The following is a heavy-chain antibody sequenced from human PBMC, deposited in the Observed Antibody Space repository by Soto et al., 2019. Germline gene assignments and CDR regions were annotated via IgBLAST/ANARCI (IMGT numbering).Heavy chain of an antibody. CDR3: ARQGDSSGYYGGYGMDV. Sequence: ASVKVSCKASGYAFTSYYMHSLRQAPGQGLEWMGIINPSGGSTSYAQKFQGRVTMTRDTSTSTVYMELSSLRSEDTAVYYCARQGDSSGYYGGYGMDVWGQGTTVNVSS. CDR1: GYAFTSYY. D-gene: IGHD3-22*01. CDR2: INPSGGST. J-gene: IGHJ6*02. V-gene: IGHV1-46*01.